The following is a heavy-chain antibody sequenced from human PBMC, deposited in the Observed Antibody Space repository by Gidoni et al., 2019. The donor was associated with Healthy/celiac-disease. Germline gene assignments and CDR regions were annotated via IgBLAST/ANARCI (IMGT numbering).Heavy chain of an antibody. CDR1: GCTFRSYA. D-gene: IGHD3-22*01. V-gene: IGHV3-30-3*01. CDR3: ARTHYYDSPRGYFDY. Sequence: QVQLVESGGGVVQPGRSLRLSCAASGCTFRSYAMHWVRQAPGKGLEWVAVISYDGSNKYYADSVKGRFTISRDNSKNTLYLQMNSLRAEDTAVYYCARTHYYDSPRGYFDYWGQGTLVTVSS. CDR2: ISYDGSNK. J-gene: IGHJ4*02.